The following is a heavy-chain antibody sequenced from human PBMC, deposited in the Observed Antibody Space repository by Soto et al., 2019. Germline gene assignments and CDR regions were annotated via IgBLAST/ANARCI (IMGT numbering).Heavy chain of an antibody. CDR3: ARESGDWPLNWFDP. CDR1: GFNFSNHW. J-gene: IGHJ5*02. CDR2: ITSDGKSK. D-gene: IGHD2-21*02. V-gene: IGHV3-74*01. Sequence: GGSLRLSCAASGFNFSNHWMHWVRQRPGEGLVWVSRITSDGKSKAYAESVKGRFAIPRDNAKNTLYLQMNGLTAEDTAVYYCARESGDWPLNWFDPWGQGTLVTVSS.